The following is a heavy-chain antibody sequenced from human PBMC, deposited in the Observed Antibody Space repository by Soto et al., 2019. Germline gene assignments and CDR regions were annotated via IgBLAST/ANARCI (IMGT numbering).Heavy chain of an antibody. CDR2: INPNSGGT. V-gene: IGHV1-2*04. D-gene: IGHD6-13*01. CDR1: GYTYTCYY. CDR3: ARASSSWYSGYYYYGMDV. J-gene: IGHJ6*02. Sequence: GASVKVSCKASGYTYTCYYMHWVRQAPGQGLEWMGWINPNSGGTNYAQKFQGWVTMTRDTSISTAYMELSRLRSDDTAVYYCARASSSWYSGYYYYGMDVWGQGTTVTVSS.